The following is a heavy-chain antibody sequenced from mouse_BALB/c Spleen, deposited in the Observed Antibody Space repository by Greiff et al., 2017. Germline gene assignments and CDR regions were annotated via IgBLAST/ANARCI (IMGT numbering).Heavy chain of an antibody. J-gene: IGHJ3*01. CDR2: IWAGGST. V-gene: IGHV2-9*02. CDR1: GFSLTSYG. D-gene: IGHD2-10*02. Sequence: VQVVESGPGLVAHSQSLSITCTVSGFSLTSYGVHWVRQPPGKGLEWLGVIWAGGSTNYNSALMSRLSISKDNSKSQVFLKMNSLQTDDTAMYYCARDQYDNFFAYWGQGTLVTVSA. CDR3: ARDQYDNFFAY.